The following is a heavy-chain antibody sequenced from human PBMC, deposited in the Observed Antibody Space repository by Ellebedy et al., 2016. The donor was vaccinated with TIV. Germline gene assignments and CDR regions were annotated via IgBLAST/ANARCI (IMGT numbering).Heavy chain of an antibody. Sequence: AASVKVSCKASGGTFSSYAISWVRQAPGQGLEWMGGIIPIFGTANYAQKFQGRVTITADESTSTAYMELSSLISEDTAVYYCAISSTSIKYYGDYADYYGMDVWGQGTTVTVSS. CDR2: IIPIFGTA. V-gene: IGHV1-69*13. D-gene: IGHD4-17*01. CDR3: AISSTSIKYYGDYADYYGMDV. J-gene: IGHJ6*02. CDR1: GGTFSSYA.